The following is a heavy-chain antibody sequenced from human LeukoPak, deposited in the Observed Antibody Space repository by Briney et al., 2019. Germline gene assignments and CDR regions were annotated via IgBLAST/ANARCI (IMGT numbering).Heavy chain of an antibody. J-gene: IGHJ4*02. CDR2: IIPIFGTA. Sequence: GASVKVSCKASGGTFSSYAISWVRQAPGQGLEWMGGIIPIFGTANYAQKFQGRVTITADESTSTAYMELSSLRSEDTAVYYCARETTVVTPYFDYWGQGTLVTVSS. D-gene: IGHD4-23*01. V-gene: IGHV1-69*13. CDR1: GGTFSSYA. CDR3: ARETTVVTPYFDY.